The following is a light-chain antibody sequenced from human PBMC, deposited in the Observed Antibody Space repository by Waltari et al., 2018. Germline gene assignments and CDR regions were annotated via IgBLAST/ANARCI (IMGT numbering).Light chain of an antibody. CDR3: QVWDDVTNSGV. Sequence: SYVLTQPPSVSVDTGKTARLTCGGDDMKSKSVNWYQQKPGQAPVLVMFYDNDRPSEIPARFSGSNSGNTATLTITWVEAGDEADYHCQVWDDVTNSGVFGGGTKLTVL. CDR2: YDN. J-gene: IGLJ2*01. V-gene: IGLV3-21*04. CDR1: DMKSKS.